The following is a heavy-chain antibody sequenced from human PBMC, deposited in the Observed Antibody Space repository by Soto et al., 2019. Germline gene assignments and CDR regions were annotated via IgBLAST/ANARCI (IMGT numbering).Heavy chain of an antibody. Sequence: ASVKVSCKASGYTFTSYGISWVRQAPGQGLEWMGWISAYNGNTNYAQKLQGRVTMTTDTSTSTAYMELSRLRSDDTAVYYCARDIAAAGFYYFDYWGQGTLVTVSS. D-gene: IGHD6-13*01. CDR1: GYTFTSYG. V-gene: IGHV1-18*04. CDR2: ISAYNGNT. CDR3: ARDIAAAGFYYFDY. J-gene: IGHJ4*02.